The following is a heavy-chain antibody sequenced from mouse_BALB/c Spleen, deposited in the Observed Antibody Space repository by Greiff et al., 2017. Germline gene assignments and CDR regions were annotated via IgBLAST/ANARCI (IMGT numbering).Heavy chain of an antibody. D-gene: IGHD2-2*01. J-gene: IGHJ4*01. CDR2: ISSGGST. Sequence: EVQLVESGGGLVKPGGSLKLSCAASGFTFSSYAMSWVRPTPEKRLEWVASISSGGSTYYPDSEKGRFTISRDNARNILYLHMSSLRSEDTAMYSCPTALGSDAMDYWGQGTPVPVSS. V-gene: IGHV5-6-5*01. CDR1: GFTFSSYA. CDR3: PTALGSDAMDY.